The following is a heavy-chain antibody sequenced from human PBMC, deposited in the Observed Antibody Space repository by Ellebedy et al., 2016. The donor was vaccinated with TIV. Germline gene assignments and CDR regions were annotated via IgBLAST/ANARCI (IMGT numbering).Heavy chain of an antibody. D-gene: IGHD1/OR15-1a*01. CDR3: ARDKEHTHGRTFGS. J-gene: IGHJ4*02. Sequence: MPSETLSLTCTVSGGSISTYFWSWIRQPPGKGLEWIGYIYDNENTNYNPSLKNPVTISADKSKNQFSLTLSAVTAADTAVYYCARDKEHTHGRTFGSWGQGTLVTVSS. CDR1: GGSISTYF. CDR2: IYDNENT. V-gene: IGHV4-59*01.